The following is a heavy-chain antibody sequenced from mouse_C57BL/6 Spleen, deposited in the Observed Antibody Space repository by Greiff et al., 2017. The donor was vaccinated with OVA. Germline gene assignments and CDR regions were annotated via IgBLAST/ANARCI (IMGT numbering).Heavy chain of an antibody. J-gene: IGHJ3*01. D-gene: IGHD1-1*01. CDR3: ARSDYYGTPFAY. V-gene: IGHV2-2*01. Sequence: VQVVESGPGLVQPSQSLSITCTVSGFSLTSYGVHWVRQSPGKGLEWLGVIWSGGSTDYNAAFISRLSISKDNSKSQVFFKMNSLQADDTAIYYWARSDYYGTPFAYWGQGTLVTVSA. CDR1: GFSLTSYG. CDR2: IWSGGST.